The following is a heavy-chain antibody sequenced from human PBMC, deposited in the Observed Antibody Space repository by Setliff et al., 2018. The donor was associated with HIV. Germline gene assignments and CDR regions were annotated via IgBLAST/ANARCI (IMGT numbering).Heavy chain of an antibody. CDR1: GGSLSSYY. J-gene: IGHJ1*01. V-gene: IGHV4-4*07. D-gene: IGHD3-10*02. CDR3: ARSGSYVGPIQH. Sequence: ETLSLTCTVSGGSLSSYYWSWIRQPAGKGLEWIGRIYSSGSTNYNPSLKSRLTMSVDTSKNQFSLKLTSVTAADTAVYYCARSGSYVGPIQHWGQGTLVTVSS. CDR2: IYSSGST.